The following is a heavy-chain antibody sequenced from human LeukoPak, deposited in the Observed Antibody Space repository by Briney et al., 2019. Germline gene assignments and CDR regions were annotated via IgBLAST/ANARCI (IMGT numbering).Heavy chain of an antibody. Sequence: GGSLRLSCAASGFTFSSYSMNWVRQAPGKGLEWVSYISSSSNTIYYADSVKGRFTISRDNAKNSLYLQVNSLRDEDTAVYYCARGYFDSSGYYHLGYWGQGTLVTVSS. CDR2: ISSSSNTI. CDR3: ARGYFDSSGYYHLGY. D-gene: IGHD3-22*01. CDR1: GFTFSSYS. J-gene: IGHJ4*02. V-gene: IGHV3-48*02.